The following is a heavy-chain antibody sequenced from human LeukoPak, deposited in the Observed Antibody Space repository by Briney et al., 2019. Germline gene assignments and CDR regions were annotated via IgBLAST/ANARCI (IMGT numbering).Heavy chain of an antibody. D-gene: IGHD3-3*01. CDR1: GFTFSSYA. V-gene: IGHV3-23*01. Sequence: PGGSLRLSCAASGFTFSSYAMSWVRQAPGKGLEWVSAISGSGGSTYYADSVKGRFTISRDNSKNTLYLQMNSLRAEDTAVYYCAKGSGDFWSGYFRGGGIDYWGQGTLVTVSS. CDR2: ISGSGGST. CDR3: AKGSGDFWSGYFRGGGIDY. J-gene: IGHJ4*02.